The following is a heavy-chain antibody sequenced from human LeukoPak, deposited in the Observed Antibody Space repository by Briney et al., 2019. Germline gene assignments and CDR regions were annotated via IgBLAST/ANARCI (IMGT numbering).Heavy chain of an antibody. CDR1: GYTFTNYD. D-gene: IGHD6-19*01. V-gene: IGHV1-8*01. CDR3: AVGNSSGWYFSDNWFDP. Sequence: ASVKVSCKASGYTFTNYDINWVRQAAGQGLEWMGWMNPNSGNTGYAQKFQGRVTMTRNTSISTAYMELSSLKSEDTAVYYCAVGNSSGWYFSDNWFDPWGQGSLVTVSS. CDR2: MNPNSGNT. J-gene: IGHJ5*02.